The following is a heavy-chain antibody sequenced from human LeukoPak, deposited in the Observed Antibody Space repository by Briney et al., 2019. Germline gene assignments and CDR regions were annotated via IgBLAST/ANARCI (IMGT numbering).Heavy chain of an antibody. J-gene: IGHJ6*03. V-gene: IGHV1-2*02. CDR1: GYTFTGYY. Sequence: ASVKVSCKASGYTFTGYYMHWVRQAPGQGLEWMGWINSNSGGTNYAQKFQGSVTMTRDTSISTAYMELSRLRSDDTAVYYCARDLSSNRTALYYDFWSGYSYCYYYYMGVWGKGTTVSVPS. CDR3: ARDLSSNRTALYYDFWSGYSYCYYYYMGV. D-gene: IGHD3-3*01. CDR2: INSNSGGT.